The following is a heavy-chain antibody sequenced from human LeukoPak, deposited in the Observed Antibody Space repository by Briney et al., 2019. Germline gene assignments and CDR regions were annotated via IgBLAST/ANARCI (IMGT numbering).Heavy chain of an antibody. CDR2: IYYSGST. V-gene: IGHV4-59*01. J-gene: IGHJ4*02. D-gene: IGHD1-26*01. Sequence: SETLSLTCTVSGGSISCYYWSWIRQPPGKGLEWIGYIYYSGSTNYNPSLKSRVTISVDTSKNQFSLKLSSVTAADTAVYYCARLADSGSYGVSGHFDYWGQGTLVTVSS. CDR3: ARLADSGSYGVSGHFDY. CDR1: GGSISCYY.